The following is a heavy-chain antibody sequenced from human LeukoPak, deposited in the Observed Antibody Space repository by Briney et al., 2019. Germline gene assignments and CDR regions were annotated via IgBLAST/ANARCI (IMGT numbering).Heavy chain of an antibody. CDR3: ARGLTGSSGSYYFDY. Sequence: SETLSLTCAVYGGSFSGYYWSWLRQPPGKGLEWIGEINHSGSTNYNPSLKSRVTISVDTSKNQFSLKLSSVTAADTAVYYCARGLTGSSGSYYFDYWGQGTLVTVSS. CDR1: GGSFSGYY. D-gene: IGHD6-19*01. CDR2: INHSGST. J-gene: IGHJ4*02. V-gene: IGHV4-34*01.